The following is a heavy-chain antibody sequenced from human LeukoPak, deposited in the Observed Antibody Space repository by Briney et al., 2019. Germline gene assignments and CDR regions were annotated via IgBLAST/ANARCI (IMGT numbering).Heavy chain of an antibody. J-gene: IGHJ4*02. D-gene: IGHD4-17*01. V-gene: IGHV1-69*13. Sequence: SVKVSCKVSGGTFSSYAISWVRQAPGQGLEWMGGIIPIFGTANYAQKFQGRVTITADESTSTAYMELHSLRSEDTAVYYCARALFYGDSYFDYWGQGTLVTVSS. CDR3: ARALFYGDSYFDY. CDR1: GGTFSSYA. CDR2: IIPIFGTA.